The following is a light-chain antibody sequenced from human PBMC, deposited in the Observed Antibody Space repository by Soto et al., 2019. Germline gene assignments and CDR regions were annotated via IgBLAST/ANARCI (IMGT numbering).Light chain of an antibody. CDR3: SSYTSTNSWV. CDR2: DVS. J-gene: IGLJ3*02. CDR1: SSDVGGYNY. V-gene: IGLV2-14*01. Sequence: QSPLTQCACVSGSPGQSFTISCTGTSSDVGGYNYVSWYQQHPGKAPKLIIYDVSNRPSGVSTRFSGSKSGNTASLTISGLQAEDEADYSCSSYTSTNSWVFGGGTKLTVL.